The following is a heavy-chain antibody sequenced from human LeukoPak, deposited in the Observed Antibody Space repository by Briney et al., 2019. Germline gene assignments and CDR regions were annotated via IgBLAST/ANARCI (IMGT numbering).Heavy chain of an antibody. CDR3: ARDPTPPYGGNGIYFDY. J-gene: IGHJ4*02. CDR1: GGSISSYY. CDR2: IYYSGST. Sequence: SETLSLTCTVSGGSISSYYWSWIRQPPGKGLEWIGYIYYSGSTNYNPSLKSRVTISVDTSKNQFSLKLSSVTAADTAVYYCARDPTPPYGGNGIYFDYWGQGTLVTVSS. V-gene: IGHV4-59*01. D-gene: IGHD4-23*01.